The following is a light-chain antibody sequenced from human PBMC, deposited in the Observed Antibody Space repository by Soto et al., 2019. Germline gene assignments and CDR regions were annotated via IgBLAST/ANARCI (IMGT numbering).Light chain of an antibody. V-gene: IGLV1-44*01. CDR2: SNN. CDR1: TSNIGRTA. Sequence: QSVLTQPPSTSGTPGQRVTISFFGSTSNIGRTAVSWYQQFPGTAPKLLIYSNNQRPSGVPDRFSGSKSGTSASLAISGLQYEDEDDYYCAAWDDSLDGAVFGGGTQLTVL. J-gene: IGLJ7*01. CDR3: AAWDDSLDGAV.